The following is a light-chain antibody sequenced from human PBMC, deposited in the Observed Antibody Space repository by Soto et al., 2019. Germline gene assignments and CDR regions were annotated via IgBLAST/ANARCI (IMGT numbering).Light chain of an antibody. CDR2: AAS. J-gene: IGKJ1*01. V-gene: IGKV1-39*01. Sequence: DIQMTQSPSSLSASVGDRVTITCRASQSISSYLNWYQQKPGKAPKLLIYAASSLQSGVPSRFSGSRSATDFTLTISSLQPEDFATYYRQQSYRPFGQGTKVEIK. CDR3: QQSYRP. CDR1: QSISSY.